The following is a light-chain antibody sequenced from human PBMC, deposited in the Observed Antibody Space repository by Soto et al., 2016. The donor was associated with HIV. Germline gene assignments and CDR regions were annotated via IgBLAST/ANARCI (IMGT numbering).Light chain of an antibody. CDR2: STS. CDR3: QQSFRTPFT. Sequence: DIQMTQSPSSLSASVGDGSNITCRASQPISTYLNWYQQKPGKAPTLLIYSTSILQSGVPSRFSGSGSETDFTLAISSLQPEDFATYFCQQSFRTPFTFGQGTKVQI. J-gene: IGKJ2*01. CDR1: QPISTY. V-gene: IGKV1-39*01.